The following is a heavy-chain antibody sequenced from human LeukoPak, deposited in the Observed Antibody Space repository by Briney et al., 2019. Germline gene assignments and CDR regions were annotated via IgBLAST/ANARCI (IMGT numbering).Heavy chain of an antibody. D-gene: IGHD3-10*01. CDR2: IYYTGST. CDR3: ARDRDYGSGSYDY. Sequence: SETLSLTCTVSGDSITSYSWSWIRQPPGKGPEWIGYIYYTGSTHFNPSLKSRVTISVDTSKNQFSLKLSSVTAADTAVYYCARDRDYGSGSYDYWGQGSLVTVSS. J-gene: IGHJ4*02. CDR1: GDSITSYS. V-gene: IGHV4-59*01.